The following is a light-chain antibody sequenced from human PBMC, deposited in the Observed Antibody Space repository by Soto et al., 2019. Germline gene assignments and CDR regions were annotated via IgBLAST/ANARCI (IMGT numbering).Light chain of an antibody. J-gene: IGKJ2*01. Sequence: EIVLTQSPATLSLSPGERATLSCRASQSVSSYLAWYQQKPGQAPRLLIYDASNRATGIPARFSGSGSGTDFTLNSSSLEPEDFAVYYCQQRSNWYTFGQGTKLEIK. CDR2: DAS. CDR1: QSVSSY. CDR3: QQRSNWYT. V-gene: IGKV3-11*01.